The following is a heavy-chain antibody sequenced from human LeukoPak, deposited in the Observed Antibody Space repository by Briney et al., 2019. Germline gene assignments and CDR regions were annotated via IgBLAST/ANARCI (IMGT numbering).Heavy chain of an antibody. D-gene: IGHD1-26*01. V-gene: IGHV3-23*01. Sequence: GGSLRLSCAASGFTFSSYAMSWVRQAPGKGLEWVSAISGSGGSTYYADSVKGRFTISRDCTKNTLYLQMNSLRAEDTAVYYCAKDSGIVGATIDYWGQGTLVTVSS. CDR3: AKDSGIVGATIDY. CDR2: ISGSGGST. J-gene: IGHJ4*02. CDR1: GFTFSSYA.